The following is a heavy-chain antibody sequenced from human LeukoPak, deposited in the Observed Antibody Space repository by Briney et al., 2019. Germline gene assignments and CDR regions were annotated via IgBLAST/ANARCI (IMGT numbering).Heavy chain of an antibody. V-gene: IGHV3-48*04. J-gene: IGHJ4*02. CDR3: ARGFFGEAIVIRPYYFDS. D-gene: IGHD3-16*02. Sequence: AGGSLRLSCAASGFRFSSNSMNWVRQAPGKGLEWVSYISGSGSTIDYADSVKGRFTISRDNAKNSLYLQMNSLRAEDTAVYYCARGFFGEAIVIRPYYFDSWGQGTLVTVSS. CDR1: GFRFSSNS. CDR2: ISGSGSTI.